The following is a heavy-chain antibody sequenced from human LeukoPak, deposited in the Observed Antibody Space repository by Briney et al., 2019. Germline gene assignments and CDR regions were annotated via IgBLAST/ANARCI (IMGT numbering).Heavy chain of an antibody. D-gene: IGHD3-16*01. V-gene: IGHV4-31*03. CDR3: AREWLLGYFDY. CDR2: IYYSGST. J-gene: IGHJ4*02. Sequence: SQTLSLTCTVSGGSISSGGYYWSWIRQHPGKGPEWIGYIYYSGSTYYNPSLKSRVTISVDTSKNQFSLKLSSVTAADTAVYYCAREWLLGYFDYWGQGTLVTVSS. CDR1: GGSISSGGYY.